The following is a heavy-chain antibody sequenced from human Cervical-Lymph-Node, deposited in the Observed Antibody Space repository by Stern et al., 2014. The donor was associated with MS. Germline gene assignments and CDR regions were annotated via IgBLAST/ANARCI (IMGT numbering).Heavy chain of an antibody. V-gene: IGHV3-15*01. D-gene: IGHD2/OR15-2a*01. J-gene: IGHJ4*02. CDR3: ATNTL. Sequence: VQLVQSGGGLVKPGGSLRLSCTASGFTFGNAWMSWVRQAPGKGLEWVARIKSKNDGGTIDYAAPVIGRFTISRDDSKNTLYLQMNSLKTEDTAMYYCATNTLWGQGTRVTV. CDR2: IKSKNDGGTI. CDR1: GFTFGNAW.